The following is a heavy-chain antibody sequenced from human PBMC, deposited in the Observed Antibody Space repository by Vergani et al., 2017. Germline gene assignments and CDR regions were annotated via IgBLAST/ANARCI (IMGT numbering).Heavy chain of an antibody. CDR3: TTELYCSSTSCYNDAFDI. V-gene: IGHV3-15*01. D-gene: IGHD2-2*02. CDR2: IKSKTDGGTT. CDR1: GFTFSNAW. Sequence: EVQLVESGGGLVKPGGSLRLSCAASGFTFSNAWMSWVRQAPGKGLEWVGRIKSKTDGGTTDYAAPVKGRFTISRDDSKNTLYLQMNSLKTEDTAVYYCTTELYCSSTSCYNDAFDIWGQGTMVTVSS. J-gene: IGHJ3*02.